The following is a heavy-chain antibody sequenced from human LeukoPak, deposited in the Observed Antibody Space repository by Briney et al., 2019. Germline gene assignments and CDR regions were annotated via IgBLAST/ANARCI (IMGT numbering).Heavy chain of an antibody. Sequence: GRSLRLSCAASGFTFSSYAMHWVRQAPGKGLEWVAVISYDGSNKYYADSVKGRFTISRDNSKNTLYLQMNSLRAEDTAVYYCARALQRIGDYWGQGTLVTVSS. J-gene: IGHJ4*02. CDR2: ISYDGSNK. D-gene: IGHD2/OR15-2a*01. CDR3: ARALQRIGDY. CDR1: GFTFSSYA. V-gene: IGHV3-30-3*01.